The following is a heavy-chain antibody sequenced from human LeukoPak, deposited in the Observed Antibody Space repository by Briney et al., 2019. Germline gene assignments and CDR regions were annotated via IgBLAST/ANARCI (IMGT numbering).Heavy chain of an antibody. Sequence: PSETLSLTCTVSGVSISSSSYYWGWIRQPPGKGLEWIGSIYYSGSAYYNPSLKSRVTISVDTSKNQFSLKLSSVTAADTAVYYCARLRGGDYNDAFDLWGQGTLVTVSS. CDR3: ARLRGGDYNDAFDL. J-gene: IGHJ3*01. V-gene: IGHV4-39*07. CDR1: GVSISSSSYY. CDR2: IYYSGSA. D-gene: IGHD4-17*01.